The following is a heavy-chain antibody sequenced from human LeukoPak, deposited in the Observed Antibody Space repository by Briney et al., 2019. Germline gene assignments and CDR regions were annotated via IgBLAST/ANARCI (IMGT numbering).Heavy chain of an antibody. Sequence: SVKVSCKASGGTFSSYAISWVRQAPGQGLEWMGGIIPIFGTANYAQKFQGRVTITTDEPTSTAYMELSSLRSEDTAVYYCARDVDTAMFYNWFDPWGQGTLVTVSS. CDR1: GGTFSSYA. V-gene: IGHV1-69*05. CDR3: ARDVDTAMFYNWFDP. D-gene: IGHD5-18*01. CDR2: IIPIFGTA. J-gene: IGHJ5*02.